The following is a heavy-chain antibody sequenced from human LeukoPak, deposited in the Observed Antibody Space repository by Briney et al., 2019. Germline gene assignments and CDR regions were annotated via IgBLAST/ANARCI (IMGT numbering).Heavy chain of an antibody. V-gene: IGHV4-34*01. CDR3: ARLLIGITGTRLDP. D-gene: IGHD1-20*01. Sequence: PSETLSLTCAVYGESFSGYYWNWIRQPPGKGLEWIGEVHHSGSTKYNPSLKSRVTISVDASKNQFSLKLTSVTAADTAVYHCARLLIGITGTRLDPWGQGTLVTVSS. CDR2: VHHSGST. CDR1: GESFSGYY. J-gene: IGHJ5*02.